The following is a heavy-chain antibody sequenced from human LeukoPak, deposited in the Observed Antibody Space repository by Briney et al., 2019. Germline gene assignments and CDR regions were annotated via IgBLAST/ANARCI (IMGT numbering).Heavy chain of an antibody. CDR1: GYTLTDYY. V-gene: IGHV1-2*02. CDR2: INPNSGGT. Sequence: ASVKVSCKASGYTLTDYYINWVRQAPGQGLEGMGWINPNSGGTNYALKFQGRVTMTRDTSIRTAYMELSRLRSDDTAVYYCARGRSSSWYNWFDPWGQGTLVTVSS. CDR3: ARGRSSSWYNWFDP. D-gene: IGHD6-13*01. J-gene: IGHJ5*02.